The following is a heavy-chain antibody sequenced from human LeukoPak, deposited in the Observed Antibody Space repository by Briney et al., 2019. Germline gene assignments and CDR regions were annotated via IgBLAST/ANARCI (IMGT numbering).Heavy chain of an antibody. CDR2: IYFSGSP. V-gene: IGHV4-59*11. D-gene: IGHD4-17*01. Sequence: PSETLSLTCTLSCGSISSHYGRWIRPPPGKGLEWIGYIYFSGSPNYNPSLKSRVTISVDTSNNQFSLKLTSVTTADTAVYYCARDRYGVGVDYWGQGTLVTVSS. CDR3: ARDRYGVGVDY. CDR1: CGSISSHY. J-gene: IGHJ4*02.